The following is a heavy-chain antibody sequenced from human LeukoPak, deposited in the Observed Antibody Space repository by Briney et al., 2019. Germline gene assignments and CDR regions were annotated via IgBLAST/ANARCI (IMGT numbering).Heavy chain of an antibody. J-gene: IGHJ4*02. CDR1: GFTFSSYA. CDR3: AKDDYYDTSGYRD. CDR2: ISYDGSNK. V-gene: IGHV3-30*04. Sequence: GGSLRPSCAASGFTFSSYAMHWVRQAPGKGLEWVAVISYDGSNKYYADSVKGRFTISRDNSKNTLYLQMNSLRAEDTAVYYCAKDDYYDTSGYRDWGQGTLVTVSS. D-gene: IGHD3-22*01.